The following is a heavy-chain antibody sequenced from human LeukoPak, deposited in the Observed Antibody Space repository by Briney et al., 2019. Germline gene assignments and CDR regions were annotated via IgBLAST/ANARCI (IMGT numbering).Heavy chain of an antibody. CDR2: IYYSGST. CDR1: GGSISSGGYY. Sequence: SETLSLTCTVSGGSISSGGYYWSWIRQPPGKGLEWIGYIYYSGSTNYNPSLKSRVTISVDTSKNQFSLKLSSVTAADTAVYYCARAAAASSFDYWGQGTLVTVSS. CDR3: ARAAAASSFDY. J-gene: IGHJ4*02. D-gene: IGHD6-13*01. V-gene: IGHV4-61*08.